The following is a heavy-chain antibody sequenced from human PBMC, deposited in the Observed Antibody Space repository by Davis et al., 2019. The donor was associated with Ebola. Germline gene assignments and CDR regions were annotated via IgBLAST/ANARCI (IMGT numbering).Heavy chain of an antibody. CDR2: ISAYNGNT. V-gene: IGHV1-18*01. D-gene: IGHD4-17*01. J-gene: IGHJ3*02. Sequence: AASVKVSCKASGGTFSSYGISWVRQAPGQGLEWMGWISAYNGNTNYAQKLQGRVTMTTDTSTSTAYMELRSLRSEDTAVYYCARDSTVTTSYAFDIWGQGTMVTVSS. CDR1: GGTFSSYG. CDR3: ARDSTVTTSYAFDI.